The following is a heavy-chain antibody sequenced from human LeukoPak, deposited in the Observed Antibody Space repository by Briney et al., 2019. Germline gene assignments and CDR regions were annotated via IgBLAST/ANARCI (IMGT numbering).Heavy chain of an antibody. V-gene: IGHV3-30*18. CDR1: GLTFSTST. D-gene: IGHD1-26*01. J-gene: IGHJ4*02. CDR2: ISYDGTYK. Sequence: GGSLRLSCAASGLTFSTSTMNWVRQAPGKGLEWVAVISYDGTYKYHADSVKGRFTISRGNSKETLYLQMDSLRVEDTAVYYCAKDSRVVGATAFDYWGQGTLVTVSS. CDR3: AKDSRVVGATAFDY.